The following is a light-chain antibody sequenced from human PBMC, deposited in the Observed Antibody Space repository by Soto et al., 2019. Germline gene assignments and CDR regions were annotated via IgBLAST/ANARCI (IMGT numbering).Light chain of an antibody. V-gene: IGKV3-20*01. J-gene: IGKJ4*01. CDR3: QQYGSSPLT. CDR2: DAS. Sequence: EIVLTQSPYTLSLSPGERATLSCRASQSIRNNYLAWYQQKPGQAPRFLIYDASSRANGIPDRFSGSGSGTDFTLTISRLEPEDFAVYYCQQYGSSPLTFGGGTKVEI. CDR1: QSIRNNY.